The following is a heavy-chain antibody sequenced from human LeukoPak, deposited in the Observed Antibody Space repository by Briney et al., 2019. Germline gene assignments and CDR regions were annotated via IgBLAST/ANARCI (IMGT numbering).Heavy chain of an antibody. D-gene: IGHD3-10*01. J-gene: IGHJ6*03. Sequence: ASVKVSCKASGYTFTSYGISWVRQAPGQGLEWMGWISAYNGNTNYAQKLQGRVTTTTDTSTSTAYMELRSLRSDDTAVYYCARGSGSYLYYYYYYMDVWGKGTTVTVSS. CDR1: GYTFTSYG. CDR3: ARGSGSYLYYYYYYMDV. CDR2: ISAYNGNT. V-gene: IGHV1-18*01.